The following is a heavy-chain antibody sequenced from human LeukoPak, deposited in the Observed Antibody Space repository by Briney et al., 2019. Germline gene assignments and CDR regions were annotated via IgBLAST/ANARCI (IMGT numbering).Heavy chain of an antibody. CDR3: AVTMVRGVIGYFDY. J-gene: IGHJ4*02. CDR2: INPNSGGT. Sequence: ASVKVSCKASGYTFTGYYMHWVGQAPGQGLEWMGWINPNSGGTNYAQKFQGRVTMTRDTSISTAYMELSRLRSDDTAVYYCAVTMVRGVIGYFDYWGQGTLVTVSS. D-gene: IGHD3-10*01. CDR1: GYTFTGYY. V-gene: IGHV1-2*02.